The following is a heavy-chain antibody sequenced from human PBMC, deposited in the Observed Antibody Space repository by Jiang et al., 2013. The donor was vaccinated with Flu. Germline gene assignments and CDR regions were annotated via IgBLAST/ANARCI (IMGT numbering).Heavy chain of an antibody. Sequence: SCAASGFTFSSYWMSWVRQAPGKGLEWVANIKQDGSEKYYVDSVKGRFTISRDNAKNSLYLQMNSLRAEDTAVYYCARDHISVVVVAASEVGAFDIWGQGTMVTVSS. J-gene: IGHJ3*02. V-gene: IGHV3-7*01. CDR1: GFTFSSYW. D-gene: IGHD2-15*01. CDR2: IKQDGSEK. CDR3: ARDHISVVVVAASEVGAFDI.